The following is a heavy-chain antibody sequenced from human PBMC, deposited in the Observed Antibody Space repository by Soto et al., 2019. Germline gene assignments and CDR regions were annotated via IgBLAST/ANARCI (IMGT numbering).Heavy chain of an antibody. J-gene: IGHJ4*02. CDR2: INHNGCI. V-gene: IGHV4-34*01. CDR1: GGSFSGYF. Sequence: PSETLSLTCAVYGGSFSGYFWIWIRQPPGKGLEWIGEINHNGCINYIPSLKSRVTISVDTSKNQVSLKLRSVTAADTAVYYCARDVQVTEELRFFDSWGQGTLVTVSS. D-gene: IGHD2-21*02. CDR3: ARDVQVTEELRFFDS.